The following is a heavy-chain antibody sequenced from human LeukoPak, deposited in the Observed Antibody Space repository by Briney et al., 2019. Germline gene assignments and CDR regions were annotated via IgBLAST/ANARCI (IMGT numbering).Heavy chain of an antibody. CDR1: GFTFSNYM. J-gene: IGHJ4*02. CDR2: IKSDGITI. V-gene: IGHV3-74*01. Sequence: GGLRLSCAASGFTFSNYMMHWVRHAPGKGLVWVSRIKSDGITITYADSVKGRFTISRDNAKNTLYLQRNSLRAEDTAVYYCLRDLNWSLDQWGQGTLVTVSS. D-gene: IGHD1-20*01. CDR3: LRDLNWSLDQ.